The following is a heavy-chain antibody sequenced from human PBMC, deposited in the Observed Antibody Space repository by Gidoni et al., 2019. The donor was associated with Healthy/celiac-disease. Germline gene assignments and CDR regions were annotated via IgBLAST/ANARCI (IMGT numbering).Heavy chain of an antibody. J-gene: IGHJ6*02. V-gene: IGHV3-66*01. CDR2: IYSGGST. CDR3: ARVGGSSVYYYYGMDV. D-gene: IGHD1-26*01. CDR1: GFTVSSNY. Sequence: EVQLVESGGGLVQPGVSLRLSCAASGFTVSSNYMGWVRQAPGKGLEWVSVIYSGGSTYYADSVKGRFTISRDNSKNTLYLQMNSLRAEDTAVYYCARVGGSSVYYYYGMDVWGQGTTVTVSS.